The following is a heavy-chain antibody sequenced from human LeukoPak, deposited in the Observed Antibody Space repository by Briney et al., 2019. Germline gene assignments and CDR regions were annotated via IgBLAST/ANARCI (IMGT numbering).Heavy chain of an antibody. V-gene: IGHV3-23*01. CDR1: GFTFSGSA. J-gene: IGHJ5*02. CDR2: ISGSGGST. CDR3: AKDPELERPPNWFDP. D-gene: IGHD1-1*01. Sequence: PGGSLKLSCAASGFTFSGSAMHWVRQAPGKGLEWVSAISGSGGSTYYADSVKGRFTISRDNSKNTLYLQMNSLRAEDTAVYYCAKDPELERPPNWFDPWGQGTLVTVSS.